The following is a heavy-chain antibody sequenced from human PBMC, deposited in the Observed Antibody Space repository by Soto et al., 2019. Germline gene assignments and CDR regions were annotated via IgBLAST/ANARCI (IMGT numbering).Heavy chain of an antibody. CDR1: GGSMSSYY. D-gene: IGHD3-3*01. CDR2: VYSSGGT. V-gene: IGHV4-4*07. CDR3: ARGRRFSDWFDP. Sequence: SETLSLTCTVSGGSMSSYYWTWIRQPAGKGLEWIGRVYSSGGTHYNPSLKSRVTISLDTSKNQFSLRLLSVTDADTAVYYCARGRRFSDWFDPWGQGTLVTVSS. J-gene: IGHJ5*02.